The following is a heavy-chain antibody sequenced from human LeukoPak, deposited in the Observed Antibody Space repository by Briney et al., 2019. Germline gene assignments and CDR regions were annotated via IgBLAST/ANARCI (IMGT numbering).Heavy chain of an antibody. Sequence: PGGSLRLSCAASGFTSSSYSMNWVRQAPGMGLEWVSYISYRSDSIYYADSVKGRFTISRDNAKNSLYLQMNSLRAEDTAVYYCARDHCSSTSCYRHYYYMDVWGKGTTVTVSS. V-gene: IGHV3-48*04. CDR1: GFTSSSYS. J-gene: IGHJ6*03. CDR3: ARDHCSSTSCYRHYYYMDV. CDR2: ISYRSDSI. D-gene: IGHD2-2*01.